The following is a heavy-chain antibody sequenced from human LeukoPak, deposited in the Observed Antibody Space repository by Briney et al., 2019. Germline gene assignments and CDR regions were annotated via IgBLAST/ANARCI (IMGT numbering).Heavy chain of an antibody. CDR3: VRDGVEMATIGY. CDR2: INPNSGGT. D-gene: IGHD5-24*01. V-gene: IGHV1-2*02. J-gene: IGHJ4*02. CDR1: GYTFTGYY. Sequence: GASVKVSCKASGYTFTGYYMHWVRQAPGQGLEWMGWINPNSGGTNYAQKFQGRVTMSRDTSISTAYMELSRLRSDDTAVYYCVRDGVEMATIGYWGQGTLVTVSS.